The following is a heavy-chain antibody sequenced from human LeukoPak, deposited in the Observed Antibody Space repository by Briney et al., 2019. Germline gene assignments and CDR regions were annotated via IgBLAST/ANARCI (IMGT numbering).Heavy chain of an antibody. Sequence: GRSLRLSCAASGFTFSSYGMHWVRQAPGKGLEWVAVIWYDGSNKYYADSAKGRFTISRDNSKNTLYLQMNSLRAEDTAVYYCAKGAYQLPGGYYYYMDVWGKGTTVTVSS. D-gene: IGHD2-2*01. J-gene: IGHJ6*03. CDR2: IWYDGSNK. CDR1: GFTFSSYG. CDR3: AKGAYQLPGGYYYYMDV. V-gene: IGHV3-33*06.